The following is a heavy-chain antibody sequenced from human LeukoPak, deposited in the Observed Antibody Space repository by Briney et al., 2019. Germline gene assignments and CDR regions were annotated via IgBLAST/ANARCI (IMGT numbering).Heavy chain of an antibody. CDR2: IYYSGST. CDR1: GGSISSSSYY. V-gene: IGHV4-39*01. J-gene: IGHJ4*02. D-gene: IGHD3-3*01. CDR3: ARHYDFWSGYYGIDY. Sequence: TSETLSLTCTVSGGSISSSSYYWGWIRQPPGKWLEWIGSIYYSGSTYYNPSLKSRVTISVDTSKNQFSLKLSSVTAADTAVYYCARHYDFWSGYYGIDYWGQGTLVTVSS.